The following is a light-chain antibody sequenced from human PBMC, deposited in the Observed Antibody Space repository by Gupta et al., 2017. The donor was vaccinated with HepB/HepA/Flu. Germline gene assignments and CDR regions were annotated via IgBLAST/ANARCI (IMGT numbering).Light chain of an antibody. Sequence: QTVVTQEPSFSVSPGGTVTLTCGLSSGSVSTTYYPTWYQQTPGQAPRTLIYSTNTRSSGVPDRFSGSILGNKAALTITGAQADDESDYYCVLYVGRGPNWVFGGGTKLTVL. CDR1: SGSVSTTYY. J-gene: IGLJ3*02. V-gene: IGLV8-61*01. CDR3: VLYVGRGPNWV. CDR2: STN.